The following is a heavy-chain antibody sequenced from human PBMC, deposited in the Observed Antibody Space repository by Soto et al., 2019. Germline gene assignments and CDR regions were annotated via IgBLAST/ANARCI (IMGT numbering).Heavy chain of an antibody. D-gene: IGHD2-15*01. CDR2: ISVNGGST. CDR3: AKERNSWYSSGSDS. Sequence: LRLSCAASGFTFSSCAMGWVRQAPGKGLEWVSSISVNGGSTYYADSVKGRFTISRDNSKNILYLHMISLRAEDTAVYYCAKERNSWYSSGSDSWGQGTLVTVSS. J-gene: IGHJ4*02. CDR1: GFTFSSCA. V-gene: IGHV3-23*01.